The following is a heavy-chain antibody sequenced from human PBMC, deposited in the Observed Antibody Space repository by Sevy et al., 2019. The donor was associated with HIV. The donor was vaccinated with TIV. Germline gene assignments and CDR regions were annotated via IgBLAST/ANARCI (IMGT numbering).Heavy chain of an antibody. CDR1: GFTFSSYS. CDR3: ARAGNWPYFDY. V-gene: IGHV3-21*01. J-gene: IGHJ4*02. D-gene: IGHD1-1*01. Sequence: GGSLRLSCAASGFTFSSYSMNWVRQAPGKGLEWVSSISGISNYIYYADSLKGRFTISRDNAKNSLYLQMNSLRAEDTAVYYCARAGNWPYFDYWGQGTLVTVSS. CDR2: ISGISNYI.